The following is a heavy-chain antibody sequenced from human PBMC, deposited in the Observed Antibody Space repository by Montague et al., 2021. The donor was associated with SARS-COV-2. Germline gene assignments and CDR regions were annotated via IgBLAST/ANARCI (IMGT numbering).Heavy chain of an antibody. D-gene: IGHD1-14*01. J-gene: IGHJ4*02. V-gene: IGHV3-74*01. CDR3: AREVFKEGDY. CDR2: ISSYGRTT. CDR1: GSTFSNYW. Sequence: SLRLSCAASGSTFSNYWMHWVRQAPGEGLVWVSLISSYGRTTSYVDPVKGRFTISRDNARNTLYLQMTSMRADDTAVYYCAREVFKEGDYWGQGTLVTVSS.